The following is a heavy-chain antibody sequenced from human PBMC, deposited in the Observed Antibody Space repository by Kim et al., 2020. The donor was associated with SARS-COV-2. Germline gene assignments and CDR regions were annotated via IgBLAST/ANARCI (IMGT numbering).Heavy chain of an antibody. CDR1: GFTFSDSA. CDR3: TRFGGTTLSFGDAFD. D-gene: IGHD1-1*01. V-gene: IGHV3-73*01. J-gene: IGHJ3*02. Sequence: GGSLRLSCGASGFTFSDSAMHWVRRASGKGLEWVGRIRSKVNGYATAYSASVRGRITISSDDSRNTAYLQMNSLKTEDTAVYYCTRFGGTTLSFGDAFD. CDR2: IRSKVNGYAT.